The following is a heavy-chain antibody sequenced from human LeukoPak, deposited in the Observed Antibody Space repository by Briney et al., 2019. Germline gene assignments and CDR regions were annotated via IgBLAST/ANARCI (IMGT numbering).Heavy chain of an antibody. Sequence: AGGSLRLSCAASGFTFSSYVMSWVRQAPGKGLEWVSSISNSGGSTYYADSVEGRFTISRDNSKNTLYLQMNSLRAEDTAVYYCARAVYGFDYWGQGALVTVSS. J-gene: IGHJ4*02. V-gene: IGHV3-23*01. CDR2: ISNSGGST. CDR1: GFTFSSYV. CDR3: ARAVYGFDY. D-gene: IGHD1-14*01.